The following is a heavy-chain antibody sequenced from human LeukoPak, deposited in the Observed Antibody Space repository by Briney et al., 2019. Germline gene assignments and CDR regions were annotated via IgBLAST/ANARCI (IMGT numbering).Heavy chain of an antibody. CDR2: ISGSGGST. CDR1: GFTFSSYA. J-gene: IGHJ4*02. CDR3: VKDRAEYFFRSDY. V-gene: IGHV3-23*01. Sequence: GGSLRLSCAASGFTFSSYAMSWVRQAPGKGLEWVSAISGSGGSTYYADSVKGRFTISRDNSKNTLYLQMNSLRAEDTAVYYCVKDRAEYFFRSDYWGQGTLVTVSS. D-gene: IGHD3-3*01.